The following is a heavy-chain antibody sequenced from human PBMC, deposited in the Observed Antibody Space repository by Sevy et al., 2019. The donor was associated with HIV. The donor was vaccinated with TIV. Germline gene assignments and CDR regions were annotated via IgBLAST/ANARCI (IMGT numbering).Heavy chain of an antibody. V-gene: IGHV3-9*01. CDR1: GFRFDDYA. CDR3: VKDLGGIETLDYYSYYGMDV. CDR2: ISWNSNKI. J-gene: IGHJ6*02. Sequence: GGSLRPSCVASGFRFDDYAMHWVRQVPGKSPEWVSGISWNSNKIGYADPVKGRFTISRDSARNSVYLQMSSLRPEDTALYYCVKDLGGIETLDYYSYYGMDVWGQGTTVTVSS. D-gene: IGHD3-16*01.